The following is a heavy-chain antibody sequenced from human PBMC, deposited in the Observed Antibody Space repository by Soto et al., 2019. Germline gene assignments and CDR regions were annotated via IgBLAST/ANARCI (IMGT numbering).Heavy chain of an antibody. Sequence: QVQLQESGPGLVKPWETLSLTCTVSGGSISPYYWSWIRQPPGKGLEWIGYIYYSGSTDYNPSLEGRVTIPVDTSKNQFSLKLPSVTAADTAVYYCAKVVRSAYDWGAGLHYWGRGTLVTVSS. CDR1: GGSISPYY. CDR2: IYYSGST. CDR3: AKVVRSAYDWGAGLHY. V-gene: IGHV4-59*01. J-gene: IGHJ4*02. D-gene: IGHD5-12*01.